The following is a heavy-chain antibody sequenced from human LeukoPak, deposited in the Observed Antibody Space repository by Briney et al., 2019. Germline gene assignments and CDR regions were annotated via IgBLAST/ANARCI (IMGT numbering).Heavy chain of an antibody. CDR3: ARVIAPHSGSYWWSYYYDSSGYHCFDY. Sequence: ASVKVSCKASGYTFTSYGISWVRQAPGQGLEWMGWISAYNGNTNYAQKLQGRVTMTTDTSTSTAYMELRSLRSDDTAVYYCARVIAPHSGSYWWSYYYDSSGYHCFDYWGQGTLVTVSS. CDR2: ISAYNGNT. V-gene: IGHV1-18*01. J-gene: IGHJ4*02. D-gene: IGHD3-22*01. CDR1: GYTFTSYG.